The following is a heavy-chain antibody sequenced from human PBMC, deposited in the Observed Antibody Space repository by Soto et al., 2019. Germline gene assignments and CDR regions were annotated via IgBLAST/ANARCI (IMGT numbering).Heavy chain of an antibody. CDR1: GYTFTSYG. CDR3: ARDSTCGNYDFWSGYYAPYGMDV. J-gene: IGHJ6*02. D-gene: IGHD3-3*01. Sequence: ASVKVSCKASGYTFTSYGISWVRQAPGQGLEWMGWISAYNGNTNYAQKLQGRVTMTTDTSTSTAYMELRSLRSDDTAVYYCARDSTCGNYDFWSGYYAPYGMDVWGQGTTVTVSS. V-gene: IGHV1-18*04. CDR2: ISAYNGNT.